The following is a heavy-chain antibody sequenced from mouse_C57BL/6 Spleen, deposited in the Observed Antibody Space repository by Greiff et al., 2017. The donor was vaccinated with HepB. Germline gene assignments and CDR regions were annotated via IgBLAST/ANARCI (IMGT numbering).Heavy chain of an antibody. Sequence: VQLKESGPGMVKPSQSLSLTCTVTGYSITSGYDWHWIRHFPGNKLEWMGYISYSGSTNYNPSLKSRISITHDTSKNHFFLKLNSVTTEDTATYYCARGTTVVARYFDVWGTGTTVTVSS. CDR2: ISYSGST. V-gene: IGHV3-1*01. CDR1: GYSITSGYD. D-gene: IGHD1-1*01. CDR3: ARGTTVVARYFDV. J-gene: IGHJ1*03.